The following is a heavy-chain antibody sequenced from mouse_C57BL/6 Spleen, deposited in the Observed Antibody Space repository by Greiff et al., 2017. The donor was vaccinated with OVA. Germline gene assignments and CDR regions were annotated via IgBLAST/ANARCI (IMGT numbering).Heavy chain of an antibody. CDR3: ARSSYYYGSSYGDAMDY. J-gene: IGHJ4*01. V-gene: IGHV1-26*01. D-gene: IGHD1-1*01. CDR2: INPNNGGT. CDR1: GYTFTDYY. Sequence: VQLQQSGPELVKPGASVKISCKASGYTFTDYYMNWVKQSHGKSLEWIGDINPNNGGTSYNQKFKGKATLTVDKSSSTAYMELRSLTSEDSAVYYCARSSYYYGSSYGDAMDYWGQGTSVTVSS.